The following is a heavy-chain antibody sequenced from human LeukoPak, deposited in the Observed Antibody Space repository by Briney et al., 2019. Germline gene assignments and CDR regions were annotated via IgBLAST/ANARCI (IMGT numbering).Heavy chain of an antibody. V-gene: IGHV4-59*08. Sequence: SETLSLTCTVSGGSISSYYWSWIRQPPGKGLEWIGYIYYSGSTNYNPSLKSRVTISVDTSKNQFSLKLSSVTAADTAVYYCARAATVTRVFDYWGQGTLVTVSS. D-gene: IGHD4-17*01. CDR2: IYYSGST. CDR1: GGSISSYY. CDR3: ARAATVTRVFDY. J-gene: IGHJ4*02.